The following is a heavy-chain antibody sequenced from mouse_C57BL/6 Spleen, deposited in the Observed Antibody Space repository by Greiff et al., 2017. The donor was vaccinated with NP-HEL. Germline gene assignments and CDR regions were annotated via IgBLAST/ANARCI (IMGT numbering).Heavy chain of an antibody. CDR1: GYSFTSYY. CDR3: ARGLSYAMDY. D-gene: IGHD2-3*01. J-gene: IGHJ4*01. Sequence: LVESGPELVKPGASVKISCKASGYSFTSYYIHWVKQRPGQGLEWIGWIYPGSGNTKYNEKFKGKATLTADTSSSTAYMQLSSLTSEDSAVYYCARGLSYAMDYWGQGTSVTVSS. CDR2: IYPGSGNT. V-gene: IGHV1-66*01.